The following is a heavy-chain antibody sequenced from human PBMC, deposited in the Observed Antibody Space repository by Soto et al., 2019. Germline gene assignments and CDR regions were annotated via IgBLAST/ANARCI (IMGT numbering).Heavy chain of an antibody. CDR3: ATVPAGDAFDI. J-gene: IGHJ3*02. CDR1: GFTFISYV. Sequence: GMSLRLSGAASGFTFISYVMHWVRQAPGKGLEWVAVIWYDGSNKYYADSVKGRFTISRDNSKNTLYLQMNSLRAEDTAVYYCATVPAGDAFDIWGQGTMVTVSS. CDR2: IWYDGSNK. V-gene: IGHV3-33*01.